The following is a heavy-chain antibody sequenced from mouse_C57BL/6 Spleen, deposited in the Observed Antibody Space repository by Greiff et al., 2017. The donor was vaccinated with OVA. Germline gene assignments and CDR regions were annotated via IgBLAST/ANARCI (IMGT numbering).Heavy chain of an antibody. Sequence: DVKLVESGPELVKPGASVKISCKASGYSFTGYYMNWVKQSPEKSLEWIGEINPSTGGTTYNQKFKAKATLTVDKSSSTAYMQLKSLTSEDSAVYYCARNDHYLDYWGQGTTLTVSS. CDR3: ARNDHYLDY. CDR1: GYSFTGYY. J-gene: IGHJ2*01. D-gene: IGHD2-12*01. V-gene: IGHV1-42*01. CDR2: INPSTGGT.